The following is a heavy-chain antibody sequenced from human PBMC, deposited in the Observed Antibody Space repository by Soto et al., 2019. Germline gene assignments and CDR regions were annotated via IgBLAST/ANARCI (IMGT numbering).Heavy chain of an antibody. J-gene: IGHJ3*02. CDR1: GGSISSYY. Sequence: SETLSLTCTVSGGSISSYYWSWIRQPPGKGLEWIGYIYYSGSTNYNPSLKSRVTISVDTSKNQFSLKLSSVTAADTAVYYCARGRSYYDSAGPNRSFDIWGQGTMVTVSS. D-gene: IGHD3-22*01. CDR2: IYYSGST. V-gene: IGHV4-59*08. CDR3: ARGRSYYDSAGPNRSFDI.